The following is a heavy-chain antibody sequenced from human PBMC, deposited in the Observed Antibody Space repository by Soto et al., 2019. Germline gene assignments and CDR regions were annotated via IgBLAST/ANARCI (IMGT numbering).Heavy chain of an antibody. V-gene: IGHV1-69*01. CDR2: IIPKLGSA. Sequence: QVQLVQSGAEAKEPGSSVKVSCKASGGGNLRDYRTTWVRRAPGQGLEWMGGIIPKLGSANYAQNFQGRVTVTADDSTNTVYIELRSLTSDDTAVYYCARVGDGYNFGAVYWCQGSPVTVSS. CDR3: ARVGDGYNFGAVY. CDR1: GGGNLRDYR. J-gene: IGHJ4*02. D-gene: IGHD2-21*01.